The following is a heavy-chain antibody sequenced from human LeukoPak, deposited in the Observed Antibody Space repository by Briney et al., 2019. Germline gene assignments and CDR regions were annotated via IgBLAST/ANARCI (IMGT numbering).Heavy chain of an antibody. CDR2: IYYSGST. V-gene: IGHV4-39*07. Sequence: SETLSLTCTVSGGSISSSSYYWGWIRQPPGKGLEWIGSIYYSGSTYYNPSLKSRVTMSVDTSKNQFSLKLSSVTAADTAVYYCAREYYDSSGSRAFDIWGQGTMVTVPS. J-gene: IGHJ3*02. CDR1: GGSISSSSYY. CDR3: AREYYDSSGSRAFDI. D-gene: IGHD3-22*01.